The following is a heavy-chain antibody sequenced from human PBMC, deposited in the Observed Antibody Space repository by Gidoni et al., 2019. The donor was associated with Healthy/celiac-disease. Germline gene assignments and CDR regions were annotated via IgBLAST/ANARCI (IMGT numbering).Heavy chain of an antibody. D-gene: IGHD1-26*01. CDR3: ARGRIGSGSYYAR. CDR2: INHSGST. V-gene: IGHV4-34*01. Sequence: QVQLQQWGAGRLKPSETLSLTCAVYGGSFSGYYWSWIRQPPGKGLEWIGEINHSGSTNYNPSLKSRVTISVDTSKNQFSLKLSSVTAADTAVYYCARGRIGSGSYYARWGQGTMVTVSS. J-gene: IGHJ3*01. CDR1: GGSFSGYY.